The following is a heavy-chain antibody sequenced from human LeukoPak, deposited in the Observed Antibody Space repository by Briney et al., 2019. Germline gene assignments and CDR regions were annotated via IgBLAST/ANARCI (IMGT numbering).Heavy chain of an antibody. Sequence: VASVKVSCKVSGYTLTELSMHWVRQAPGKGLEWMGGFDPEDGETIYAQKFQGRVTMTEDTSTDTAYMELSSLRSEDTAVYYCATDITILWFGEFDYWGQGTLVTVSS. V-gene: IGHV1-24*01. D-gene: IGHD3-10*01. CDR3: ATDITILWFGEFDY. CDR1: GYTLTELS. CDR2: FDPEDGET. J-gene: IGHJ4*02.